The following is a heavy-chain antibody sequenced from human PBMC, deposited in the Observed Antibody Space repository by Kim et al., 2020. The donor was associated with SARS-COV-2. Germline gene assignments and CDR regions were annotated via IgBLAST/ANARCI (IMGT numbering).Heavy chain of an antibody. CDR3: APDLQETGG. J-gene: IGHJ4*02. Sequence: YTKEYAASVKARFTISRDDSKNSLFLQMNSLKTEDTAVYYCAPDLQETGGWGQGTLVTVSS. CDR2: YTK. V-gene: IGHV3-72*01. D-gene: IGHD3-10*01.